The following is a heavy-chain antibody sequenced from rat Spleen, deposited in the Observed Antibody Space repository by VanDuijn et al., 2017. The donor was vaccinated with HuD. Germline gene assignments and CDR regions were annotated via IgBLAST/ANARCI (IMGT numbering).Heavy chain of an antibody. CDR1: GLSLTTNS. J-gene: IGHJ2*01. CDR2: IWGNGNT. D-gene: IGHD3-1*01. V-gene: IGHV2-13*01. CDR3: TIHPRY. Sequence: QVQLEESGPGLVQTSQTLSLTCTVSGLSLTTNSVSWIRQPPGKGLEWMGVIWGNGNTNYKSALKSRLSISRDTSKNQVFLKMNSLQTDDTGTYYCTIHPRYWGQGVMVTVSS.